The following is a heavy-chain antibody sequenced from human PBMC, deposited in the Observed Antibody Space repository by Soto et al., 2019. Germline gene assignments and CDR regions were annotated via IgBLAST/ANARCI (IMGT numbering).Heavy chain of an antibody. Sequence: QVQLQQWGAGLLKPSETLSLTCAVYGGSFSGYYWSWIRQPPGKGLEWIGEINHSGSTNYNPSLKSRVTISVDTSKNQFSLKLSSVTAADTAVYYCARVIGYYDFWSGWTLYDAFDIWGQGTMVTVSS. CDR1: GGSFSGYY. D-gene: IGHD3-3*01. CDR2: INHSGST. CDR3: ARVIGYYDFWSGWTLYDAFDI. V-gene: IGHV4-34*01. J-gene: IGHJ3*02.